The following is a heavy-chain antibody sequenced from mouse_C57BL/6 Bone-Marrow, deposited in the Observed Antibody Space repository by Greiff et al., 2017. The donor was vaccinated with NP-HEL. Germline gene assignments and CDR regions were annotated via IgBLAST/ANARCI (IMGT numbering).Heavy chain of an antibody. CDR3: ARRYYLEGY. V-gene: IGHV1-81*01. Sequence: VQLQQSGAELARPGASVKLSCKASGYTFTSYGISWVKQRTGQGLEWIGEIYPSSGNTYYNEKFKGKATLTADKSSSTAYMELRSLTSEDSAVYFYARRYYLEGYWGQGTTLTVSS. D-gene: IGHD2-3*01. CDR1: GYTFTSYG. J-gene: IGHJ2*01. CDR2: IYPSSGNT.